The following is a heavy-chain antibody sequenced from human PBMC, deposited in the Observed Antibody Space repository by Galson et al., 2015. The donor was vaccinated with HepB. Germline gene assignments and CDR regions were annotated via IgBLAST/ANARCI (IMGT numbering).Heavy chain of an antibody. J-gene: IGHJ4*02. Sequence: SLRLSCAASGFIFSKAWMSWVRQAPGKGLEWVGRIKNKPHGGTIDYAAPVKGRFTISRDDSKNTLSLQMNSLKSEDTGVYYCTTDRGIEVRPAFDLWGQGTLVTVSS. V-gene: IGHV3-15*01. CDR1: GFIFSKAW. CDR3: TTDRGIEVRPAFDL. CDR2: IKNKPHGGTI. D-gene: IGHD6-6*01.